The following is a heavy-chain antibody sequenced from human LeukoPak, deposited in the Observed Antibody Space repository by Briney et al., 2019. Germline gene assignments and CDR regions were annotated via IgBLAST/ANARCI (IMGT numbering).Heavy chain of an antibody. V-gene: IGHV4-39*01. CDR2: IYHSGDT. CDR1: GGSVSSSIYY. D-gene: IGHD2-15*01. J-gene: IGHJ5*02. CDR3: AGHAGLLLGWFDP. Sequence: SETLSLTCTVSGGSVSSSIYYWGWIRQPPGEGLEWIGSIYHSGDTYYNPSLKSRVIISVETSKNQFSLRLSSVTAADTAVYYCAGHAGLLLGWFDPWGQGTLVTVSS.